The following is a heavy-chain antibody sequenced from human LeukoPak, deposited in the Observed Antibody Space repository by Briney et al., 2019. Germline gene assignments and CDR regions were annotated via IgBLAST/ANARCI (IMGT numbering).Heavy chain of an antibody. J-gene: IGHJ6*02. D-gene: IGHD2-2*01. CDR3: ARLKCISTTCPSRYVMDV. CDR2: IYYSGST. Sequence: SETLSCTSTVSGGSISSHYWSWIRQPPGKGLEYIGYIYYSGSTNYNPSLKSRVIISVNTTKEQFSLSLTSVTAADTAVYYCARLKCISTTCPSRYVMDVWGQGTTVTVSS. V-gene: IGHV4-59*11. CDR1: GGSISSHY.